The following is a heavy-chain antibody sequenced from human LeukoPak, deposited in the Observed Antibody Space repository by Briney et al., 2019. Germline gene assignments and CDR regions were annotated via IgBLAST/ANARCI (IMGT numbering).Heavy chain of an antibody. V-gene: IGHV3-7*03. CDR2: INQDGSEK. Sequence: TGGSLRLSCAASGITFSRFWMSWVRQAPGKGLQWVANINQDGSEKHYVDSVKGRFTISRDNAENSLYLQMNSLRAEDTAVYYCARDDGGQGDYWGQGTLVTVSS. D-gene: IGHD2-15*01. J-gene: IGHJ4*02. CDR1: GITFSRFW. CDR3: ARDDGGQGDY.